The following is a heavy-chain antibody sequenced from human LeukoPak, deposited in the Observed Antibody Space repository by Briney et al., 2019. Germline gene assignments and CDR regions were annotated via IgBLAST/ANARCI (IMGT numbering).Heavy chain of an antibody. Sequence: GGSLRLSCAASGFTFSSYWMSWVRQAPGRGLEYVSYISSHGSPIHYADSVKGRFTISRDNANNSLFLQMNSLRVEDTAVYYCARTGQYCSGGTCYSGQFDLWGQGTRVTVSS. D-gene: IGHD2-15*01. J-gene: IGHJ5*02. CDR1: GFTFSSYW. CDR2: ISSHGSPI. V-gene: IGHV3-48*04. CDR3: ARTGQYCSGGTCYSGQFDL.